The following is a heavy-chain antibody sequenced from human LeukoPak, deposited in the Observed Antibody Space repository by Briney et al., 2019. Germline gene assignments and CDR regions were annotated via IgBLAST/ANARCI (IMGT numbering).Heavy chain of an antibody. V-gene: IGHV1-18*01. CDR2: VTSDNRDT. J-gene: IGHJ4*02. D-gene: IGHD1-1*01. CDR3: ARGSHEYWNDY. CDR1: GYNFSAYG. Sequence: GASVKVSCKASGYNFSAYGMTWVRQAPGQGLEWMGWVTSDNRDTKYAPKFQGRVTMTTDMSSTTAYMELRSLRSDDTAVYYCARGSHEYWNDYWGQGTLVTVS.